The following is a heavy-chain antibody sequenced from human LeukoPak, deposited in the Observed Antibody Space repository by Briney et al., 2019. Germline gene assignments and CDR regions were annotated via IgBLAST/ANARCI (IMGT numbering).Heavy chain of an antibody. Sequence: SETLSLTCTVSGGSISSYYWSWIRQPAGKGLEWIGRIYTSGSTNYNPSLKSRVTMSVDTSKNQFSLKLSSVTAADTAVYYCARDYMITFGGVIDNWFDPWGQGTLVTVSS. CDR2: IYTSGST. CDR1: GGSISSYY. J-gene: IGHJ5*02. CDR3: ARDYMITFGGVIDNWFDP. D-gene: IGHD3-16*02. V-gene: IGHV4-4*07.